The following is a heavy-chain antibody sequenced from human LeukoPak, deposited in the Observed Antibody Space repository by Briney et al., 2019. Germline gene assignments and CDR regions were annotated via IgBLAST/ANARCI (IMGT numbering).Heavy chain of an antibody. CDR1: GGSFSGYY. CDR2: INHSGST. Sequence: PSETLSLTCAVYGGSFSGYYWSWIRQPPGQGLEWIGEINHSGSTNYNPSLKSRVTISVDTSKNQFSLKLSSVTAADTAVYYCARRERWLQIGAFDIWGQGTMVTVSS. J-gene: IGHJ3*02. D-gene: IGHD5-24*01. V-gene: IGHV4-34*01. CDR3: ARRERWLQIGAFDI.